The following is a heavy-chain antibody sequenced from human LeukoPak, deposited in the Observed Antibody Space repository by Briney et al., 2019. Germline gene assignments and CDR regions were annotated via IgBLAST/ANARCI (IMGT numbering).Heavy chain of an antibody. Sequence: GESLKISCKGFGYSFTSYWIGWVRQMPGKGLEWMGIIYPGDSDTRYSPSFQGQVTISADKSISTAYLQWSSLKASDAAMYYCARIVLSDSSGYYYIDYWGQGTLVTVSS. V-gene: IGHV5-51*01. CDR3: ARIVLSDSSGYYYIDY. J-gene: IGHJ4*02. D-gene: IGHD3-22*01. CDR1: GYSFTSYW. CDR2: IYPGDSDT.